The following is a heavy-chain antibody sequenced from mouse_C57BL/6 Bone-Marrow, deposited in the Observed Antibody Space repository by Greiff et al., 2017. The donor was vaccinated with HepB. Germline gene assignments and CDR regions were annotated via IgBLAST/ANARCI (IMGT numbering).Heavy chain of an antibody. D-gene: IGHD2-4*01. V-gene: IGHV1-69*01. CDR1: GYTFTSYW. CDR2: IDPSDSYT. Sequence: QVQLQQSGAELVMPGASVKLSCKASGYTFTSYWMHWVKQRPGQGLEWIGEIDPSDSYTNYDQKFKGKSTLTVDKSSSTAYMQLSSLTSEDSAVYYCARSSYDYVYFDYWGQGTTLTVSS. J-gene: IGHJ2*01. CDR3: ARSSYDYVYFDY.